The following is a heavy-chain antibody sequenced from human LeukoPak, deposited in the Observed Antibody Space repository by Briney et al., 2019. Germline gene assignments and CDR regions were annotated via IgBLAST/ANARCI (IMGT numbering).Heavy chain of an antibody. J-gene: IGHJ4*02. CDR1: GYSFTSYG. D-gene: IGHD3-3*01. Sequence: GESLKISCKGSGYSFTSYGISWVRQAPGQGLEWMGWISAYNGNTNYAQKLQGRVTMTTDTSTSTAYMELRSLRSDDTAVYYCARTSVDFWSGYSDYWGQGTLVTVSS. CDR3: ARTSVDFWSGYSDY. V-gene: IGHV1-18*01. CDR2: ISAYNGNT.